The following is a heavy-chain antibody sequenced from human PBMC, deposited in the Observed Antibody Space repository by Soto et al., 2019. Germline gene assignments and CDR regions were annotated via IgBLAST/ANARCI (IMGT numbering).Heavy chain of an antibody. V-gene: IGHV1-18*01. CDR3: ARDSPPVDY. CDR1: GYTFTSYG. J-gene: IGHJ4*02. CDR2: ISAYNGNT. Sequence: QVQLVQSGAEVKKPGASVKVSCKTSGYTFTSYGISWVRQAPGQGLEWMGWISAYNGNTNYAQKLQGRVTMTTDTDTSTAYMGLRSVRADDTTVYYCARDSPPVDYWGQGTLVTVSS.